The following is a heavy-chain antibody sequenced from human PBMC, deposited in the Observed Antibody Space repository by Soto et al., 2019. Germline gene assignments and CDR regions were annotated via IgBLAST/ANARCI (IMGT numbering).Heavy chain of an antibody. CDR3: ARDLRVAARRDYYYYGMDV. Sequence: SVKVSCKASGGTFSSYAISWVRQAPGQGHEWIGGIIPIFGTANYAQKFQGRVTITADESTSTAYMELSSLRSEDTAVYYCARDLRVAARRDYYYYGMDVWGQGTTVTVSS. V-gene: IGHV1-69*13. CDR1: GGTFSSYA. J-gene: IGHJ6*02. CDR2: IIPIFGTA. D-gene: IGHD6-6*01.